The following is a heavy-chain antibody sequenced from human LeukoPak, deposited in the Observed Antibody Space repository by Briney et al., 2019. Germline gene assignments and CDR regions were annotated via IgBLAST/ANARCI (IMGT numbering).Heavy chain of an antibody. D-gene: IGHD6-19*01. Sequence: ASVKVSCKASGYTFTGYYMHWVRQAPGQGLEWMGWINPNSGGTNYAQKFQGRVTMTRDTSISTAYMELSRLRSDDTAVYYCARDQVKSEDYFEQWLVRDSNAFDIWGQGTMVTVSS. V-gene: IGHV1-2*02. CDR3: ARDQVKSEDYFEQWLVRDSNAFDI. J-gene: IGHJ3*02. CDR1: GYTFTGYY. CDR2: INPNSGGT.